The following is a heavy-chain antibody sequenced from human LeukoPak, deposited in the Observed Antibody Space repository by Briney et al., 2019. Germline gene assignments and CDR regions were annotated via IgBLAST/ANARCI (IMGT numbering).Heavy chain of an antibody. J-gene: IGHJ4*02. CDR1: GYSISSGYY. D-gene: IGHD4-17*01. V-gene: IGHV4-38-2*01. CDR3: ARSAGDLGDEHYFNY. Sequence: PSETLSLTCAVSGYSISSGYYWGWIRQPPGKGLEWIGNSFHSGSTYQNPSLKSRVTISLDTSKNHYSLKMSSVTAADTAVYYCARSAGDLGDEHYFNYWGQGTLVTVSS. CDR2: SFHSGST.